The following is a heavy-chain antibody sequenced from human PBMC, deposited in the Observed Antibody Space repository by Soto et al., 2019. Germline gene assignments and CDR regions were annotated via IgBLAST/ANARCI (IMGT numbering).Heavy chain of an antibody. J-gene: IGHJ6*02. CDR1: GFTFSSCA. CDR3: AKGRSYYYYYGVDV. V-gene: IGHV3-23*01. CDR2: IIDSGAST. Sequence: GGSLRLSCAASGFTFSSCAMGWVRQAPGKGLEWVSDIIDSGASTYYADSVKGRFTISRDNSKSTLYLQMNSLRAEDTALYYSAKGRSYYYYYGVDVWGQGTTVTVSS.